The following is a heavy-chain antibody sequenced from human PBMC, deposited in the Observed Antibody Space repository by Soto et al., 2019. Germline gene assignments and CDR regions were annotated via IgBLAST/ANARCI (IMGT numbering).Heavy chain of an antibody. Sequence: SETLSLTCAVYGGTFSGYYWTWIRQSPGKGLEWIGEINHSGSSNYNPSLKSRVTISVDMSKKQFSLKLSSVTATDTAVYYCASTTRFTIFGVAPTNDYWGQGTLVTVSS. D-gene: IGHD3-3*01. V-gene: IGHV4-34*01. CDR1: GGTFSGYY. CDR2: INHSGSS. CDR3: ASTTRFTIFGVAPTNDY. J-gene: IGHJ4*02.